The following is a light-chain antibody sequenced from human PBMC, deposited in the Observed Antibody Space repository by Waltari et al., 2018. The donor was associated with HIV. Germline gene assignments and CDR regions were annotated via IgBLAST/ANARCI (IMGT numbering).Light chain of an antibody. CDR1: SSNIGSNP. J-gene: IGLJ3*02. CDR2: SNN. CDR3: ATWDDSLNAWV. V-gene: IGLV1-44*01. Sequence: QSVLPQPPSASGTPGPRVTISCSGSSSNIGSNPVTWYQLLPGTAPKLLIYSNNQRPSGVPDRFSGSKSGPSASLAISGLQSEDEADYYCATWDDSLNAWVFGGGTKLTVL.